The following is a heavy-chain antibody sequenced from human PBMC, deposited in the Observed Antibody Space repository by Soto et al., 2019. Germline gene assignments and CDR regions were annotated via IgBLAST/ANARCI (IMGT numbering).Heavy chain of an antibody. Sequence: GGSLRLSCAVSGFTFSSYVMSWVRQAPGKGLGGVSAISGSGGSTYYADSVKGRFTISRDNSKNTLYLQMNSLRADDTAVYYCAKVGYYDSSGHNWFDPWGQGTLVTVSS. V-gene: IGHV3-23*01. CDR2: ISGSGGST. J-gene: IGHJ5*02. CDR3: AKVGYYDSSGHNWFDP. CDR1: GFTFSSYV. D-gene: IGHD3-22*01.